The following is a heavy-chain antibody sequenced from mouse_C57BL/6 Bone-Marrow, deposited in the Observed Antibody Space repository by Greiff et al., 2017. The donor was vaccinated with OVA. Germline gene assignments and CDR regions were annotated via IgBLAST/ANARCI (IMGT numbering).Heavy chain of an antibody. CDR2: INPYNGGT. CDR1: GYTFTDYY. CDR3: ARGGLRRTVDY. Sequence: VQLQQSGPVLVKPGASVKMSCKASGYTFTDYYMNWVKQSHGKSLEWIGVINPYNGGTSYTQKFKGKATLTVDKSSSTAYMELNSLTSEDAAVYYCARGGLRRTVDYWGQGTTLTVSS. D-gene: IGHD2-2*01. V-gene: IGHV1-19*01. J-gene: IGHJ2*01.